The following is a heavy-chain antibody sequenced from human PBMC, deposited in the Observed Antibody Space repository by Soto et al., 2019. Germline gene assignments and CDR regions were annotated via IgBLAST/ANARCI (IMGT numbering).Heavy chain of an antibody. D-gene: IGHD4-4*01. CDR1: GFTFSTYS. CDR2: ISGSGNYT. Sequence: GGSLRLSCAASGFTFSTYSMNWVRQAPGKGLEWVSSISGSGNYTHYADFLRGRFTISRDNDKTSLYLQMNSLRAEDTAVYYCAREGINNYNEYYFDSWGQGTVVTVSS. CDR3: AREGINNYNEYYFDS. V-gene: IGHV3-21*01. J-gene: IGHJ4*02.